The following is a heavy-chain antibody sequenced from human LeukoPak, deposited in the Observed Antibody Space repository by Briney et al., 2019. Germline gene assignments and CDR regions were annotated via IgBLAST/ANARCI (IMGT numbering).Heavy chain of an antibody. CDR1: GGSVSSGSYY. CDR2: IYYSGST. V-gene: IGHV4-61*01. J-gene: IGHJ4*02. Sequence: SETLSLTCTVSGGSVSSGSYYWRWIRQPPGKGLEWIGYIYYSGSTNYNPSLKSRVTISVDTSKNQFSLKLSSVTAADTAVYYCARDGGQWLGIDYWGQGTLVTVSS. D-gene: IGHD6-19*01. CDR3: ARDGGQWLGIDY.